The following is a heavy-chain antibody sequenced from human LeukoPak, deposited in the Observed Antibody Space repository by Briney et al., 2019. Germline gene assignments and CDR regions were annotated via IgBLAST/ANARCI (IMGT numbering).Heavy chain of an antibody. Sequence: GGSLRLSSAPSGFMSYNYWMSWVRHAPGKGLELVANIKEDGSEKYYVDSVKGRFTISRDNAKNLLYLQMNSLRAEDTAVYYCATCPTDKYDDDHADYWGQGSLVTVSS. V-gene: IGHV3-7*01. CDR3: ATCPTDKYDDDHADY. D-gene: IGHD3-3*01. CDR2: IKEDGSEK. CDR1: GFMSYNYW. J-gene: IGHJ4*02.